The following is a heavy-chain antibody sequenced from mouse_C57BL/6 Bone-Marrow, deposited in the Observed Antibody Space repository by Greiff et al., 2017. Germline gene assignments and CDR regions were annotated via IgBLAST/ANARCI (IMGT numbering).Heavy chain of an antibody. V-gene: IGHV1-26*01. CDR1: GYTFTDYY. D-gene: IGHD2-5*01. Sequence: EVKLQQSGPELVKPGASVKISCKASGYTFTDYYMNWVKQSHGKSLEWIGDINPNNGGTSYNQKFKGKATLTVDKSSSTAYMELRSLTSEDSAVYYCARLRAYYSNLYAMDYWGQGTSVTVSS. CDR2: INPNNGGT. CDR3: ARLRAYYSNLYAMDY. J-gene: IGHJ4*01.